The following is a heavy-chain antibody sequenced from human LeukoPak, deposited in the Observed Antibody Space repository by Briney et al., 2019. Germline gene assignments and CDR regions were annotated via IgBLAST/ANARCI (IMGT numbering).Heavy chain of an antibody. D-gene: IGHD3-22*01. Sequence: GGSLRLSCAASGFAVSSNYLNWVRQAPGRGLEWVSVIYNGGNTYYADSVKGRFTISRDNSKSTVYLQMNSLRAEDTAVYYCAREYYYDSSGPFDYWGQGTLVTVSS. V-gene: IGHV3-53*01. CDR3: AREYYYDSSGPFDY. CDR1: GFAVSSNY. CDR2: IYNGGNT. J-gene: IGHJ4*02.